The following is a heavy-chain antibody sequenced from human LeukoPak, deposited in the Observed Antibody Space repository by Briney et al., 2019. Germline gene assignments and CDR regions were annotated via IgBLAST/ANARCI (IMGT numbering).Heavy chain of an antibody. V-gene: IGHV3-21*01. CDR1: GFTFSSYS. J-gene: IGHJ4*02. CDR3: ARDPDYYDSSGYREYYFDY. CDR2: ISSSSSYI. Sequence: GGSLRLSCAASGFTFSSYSMNWVRQAPGKGLEWVSSISSSSSYIYYADSVKGRFTISRDNAKNSLYLQMNSLRAEDTAVYYCARDPDYYDSSGYREYYFDYWGQGTLVTVSS. D-gene: IGHD3-22*01.